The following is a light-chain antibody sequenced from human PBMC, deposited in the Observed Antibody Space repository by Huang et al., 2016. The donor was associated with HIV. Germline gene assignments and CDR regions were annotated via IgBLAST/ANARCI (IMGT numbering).Light chain of an antibody. J-gene: IGKJ1*01. CDR1: QSVSSK. CDR3: QQYNNWPWT. CDR2: GAS. V-gene: IGKV3-15*01. Sequence: EIVMTQSPATLSVSPGESATLSCRASQSVSSKLAWYQQKPGQAPRLLIYGASSRATGIPTRFRSSGSRTEFSVTSSSLQSEGLAVYYCQQYNNWPWTCGQGTKVEIK.